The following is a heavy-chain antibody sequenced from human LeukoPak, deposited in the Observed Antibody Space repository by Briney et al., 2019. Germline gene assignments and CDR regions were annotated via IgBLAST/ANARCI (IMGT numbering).Heavy chain of an antibody. J-gene: IGHJ4*02. D-gene: IGHD6-13*01. CDR3: ARGGSSSWYPNFDY. V-gene: IGHV3-23*01. Sequence: GRSLRLSCAASGFTFSSYAMTWVRQAPGKGLEWVSIISGASGGSTYYADSVKSRFTISRDNSKNTLYLQMNSLRAEDTALYYCARGGSSSWYPNFDYWGQGTLVTVSS. CDR2: ISGASGGST. CDR1: GFTFSSYA.